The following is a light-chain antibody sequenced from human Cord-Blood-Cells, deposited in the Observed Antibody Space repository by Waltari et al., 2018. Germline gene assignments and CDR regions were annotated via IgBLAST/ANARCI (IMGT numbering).Light chain of an antibody. CDR1: NIGSKS. CDR2: YDS. J-gene: IGLJ3*02. Sequence: SYVLTQPPSVSVAPGKTVRITCGGNNIGSKSVHWYQQKPGQAPVLVIYYDSDRPSGIHARFSGSNSGNTATLTISRVEAGDEADYYCQVWDSSSDHPVFGGGTKLTVL. CDR3: QVWDSSSDHPV. V-gene: IGLV3-21*04.